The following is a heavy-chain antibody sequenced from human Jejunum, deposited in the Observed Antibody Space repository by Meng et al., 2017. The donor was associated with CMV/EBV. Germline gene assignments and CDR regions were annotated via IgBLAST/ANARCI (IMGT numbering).Heavy chain of an antibody. Sequence: FIHHAMSWVRQAPGKGLEWVSAISGRGDRTYYADSVNGRFTISRDNSQNTLYLQMNSLRAEDTAVYYCAKDLNKYSGSPSDAFDIWGQGTMVTVSS. V-gene: IGHV3-23*01. D-gene: IGHD1-26*01. J-gene: IGHJ3*02. CDR3: AKDLNKYSGSPSDAFDI. CDR1: FIHHA. CDR2: ISGRGDRT.